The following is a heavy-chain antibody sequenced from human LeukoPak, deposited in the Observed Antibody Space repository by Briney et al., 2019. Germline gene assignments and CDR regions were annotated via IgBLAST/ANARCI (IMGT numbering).Heavy chain of an antibody. Sequence: GGSLRLSCVASGFIFENYGMDRVRQVPGKGLEWVSSINWNGVGTTYAESVKGRFTISRDNSKNTLYLQMNSLRAEDTAVYYCAREGCSGGSCYYYYWGQGTLVTVSS. CDR2: INWNGVGT. D-gene: IGHD2-15*01. CDR1: GFIFENYG. J-gene: IGHJ4*02. CDR3: AREGCSGGSCYYYY. V-gene: IGHV3-20*04.